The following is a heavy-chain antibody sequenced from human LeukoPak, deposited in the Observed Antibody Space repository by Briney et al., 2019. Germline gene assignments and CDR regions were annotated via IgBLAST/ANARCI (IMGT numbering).Heavy chain of an antibody. V-gene: IGHV4-39*01. CDR2: IYYSGST. Sequence: SETLSLTCTVSGGSISSSSYYWGWIRQPPGKGLEWIGSIYYSGSTYYNPSLKSRVTISVDTSKNQFSLKLSSVTAADTAVYYCAGHYGDYATPWYYYGMDVWGQGTTVTVPS. J-gene: IGHJ6*02. D-gene: IGHD4-17*01. CDR3: AGHYGDYATPWYYYGMDV. CDR1: GGSISSSSYY.